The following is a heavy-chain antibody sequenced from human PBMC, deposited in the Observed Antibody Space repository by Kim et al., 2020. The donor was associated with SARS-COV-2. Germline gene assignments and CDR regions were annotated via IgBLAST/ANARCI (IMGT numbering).Heavy chain of an antibody. CDR3: ARLTTVVTPPDY. Sequence: NYAQKFQGRVTITADKSTSTAYMELSSLRSEDTAVYYCARLTTVVTPPDYWGQGTLVTVSS. J-gene: IGHJ4*02. D-gene: IGHD4-17*01. V-gene: IGHV1-69*02.